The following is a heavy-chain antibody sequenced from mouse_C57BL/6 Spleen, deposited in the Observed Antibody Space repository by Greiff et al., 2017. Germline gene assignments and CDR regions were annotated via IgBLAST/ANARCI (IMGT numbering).Heavy chain of an antibody. D-gene: IGHD1-3*01. Sequence: QVQLQQSGAELVRPGASVTLSCKASGYTFTDYEMHWVKQTPVHGLEWIGAIDPETGGTAYNQKFKGKAILTADKSSSTAYMELRSLTSGDSAVYYCTITLYAMDYWGQGTSVTVSS. V-gene: IGHV1-15*01. J-gene: IGHJ4*01. CDR2: IDPETGGT. CDR3: TITLYAMDY. CDR1: GYTFTDYE.